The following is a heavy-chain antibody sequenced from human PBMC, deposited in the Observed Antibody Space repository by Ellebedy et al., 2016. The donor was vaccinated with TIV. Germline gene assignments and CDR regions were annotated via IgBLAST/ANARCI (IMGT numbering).Heavy chain of an antibody. CDR2: ISAYSGDT. V-gene: IGHV1-18*01. J-gene: IGHJ3*01. D-gene: IGHD2-8*01. Sequence: ASVKVSCXTSGYTFTRYGISWVRQAPGQGLEWMGWISAYSGDTHHVQKLQGRITMTRDISTSTAYLELRSLTSDDTALYYCVGERETDRVVYFQHWGQGTMVTVSS. CDR1: GYTFTRYG. CDR3: VGERETDRVVYFQH.